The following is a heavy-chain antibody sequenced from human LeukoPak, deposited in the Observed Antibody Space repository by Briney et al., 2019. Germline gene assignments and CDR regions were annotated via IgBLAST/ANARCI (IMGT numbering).Heavy chain of an antibody. D-gene: IGHD6-19*01. Sequence: GGSLRLSCAASGFTFSSYSMNWVRQAPGKRLEWVSSISSSSSYIYYADSVKGRFTISRDNAKNSLYLQMNSLRAEDTAVYYCARAVAGHFDYWGQGTLVTVSS. CDR1: GFTFSSYS. V-gene: IGHV3-21*01. CDR3: ARAVAGHFDY. CDR2: ISSSSSYI. J-gene: IGHJ4*02.